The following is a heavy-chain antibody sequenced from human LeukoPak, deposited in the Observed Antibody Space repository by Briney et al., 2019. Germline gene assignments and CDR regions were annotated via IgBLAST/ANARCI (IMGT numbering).Heavy chain of an antibody. CDR2: IYTSGST. Sequence: SETLSLTCTVPGGSISSGSYYWSRIRQPAGKGLEWIGRIYTSGSTNYNPSLKSRVTISVDTSKNQFSLKLSSVTAADTAVYYCARVSVVVPAAMVDVWGKGTTVTVSS. CDR1: GGSISSGSYY. CDR3: ARVSVVVPAAMVDV. D-gene: IGHD2-2*01. J-gene: IGHJ6*04. V-gene: IGHV4-61*02.